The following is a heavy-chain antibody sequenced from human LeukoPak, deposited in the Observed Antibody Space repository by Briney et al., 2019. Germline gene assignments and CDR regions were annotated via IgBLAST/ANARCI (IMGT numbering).Heavy chain of an antibody. CDR3: ARADPISGTYSPFDY. CDR1: GGSISSYY. V-gene: IGHV4-59*01. CDR2: IYYSGNT. D-gene: IGHD1-26*01. J-gene: IGHJ4*02. Sequence: PSETLSLTCTVSGGSISSYYWSWIRQPPGKGSEWRGYIYYSGNTNYNPSLKSRVTISVDTSKNQFSLKLNSVTAADTAVYYCARADPISGTYSPFDYWGQGTLVTVSS.